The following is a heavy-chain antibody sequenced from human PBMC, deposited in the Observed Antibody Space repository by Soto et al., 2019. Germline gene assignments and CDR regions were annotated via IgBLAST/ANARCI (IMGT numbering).Heavy chain of an antibody. J-gene: IGHJ5*01. V-gene: IGHV3-23*01. CDR1: GFTFSTYA. Sequence: EVQLLESGGGLVQPGGSLRLSCAASGFTFSTYAMNWVRQAPGKGLEWVSAISGSGGSTYCADSVKGRFTISRDNSNNTLYLQMNSLRAEDTAGYYCARHSSGWYGWFDSWGQGTLVSVSS. CDR2: ISGSGGST. CDR3: ARHSSGWYGWFDS. D-gene: IGHD6-19*01.